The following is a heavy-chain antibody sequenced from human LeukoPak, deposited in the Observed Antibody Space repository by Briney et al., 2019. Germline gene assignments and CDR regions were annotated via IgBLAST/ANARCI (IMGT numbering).Heavy chain of an antibody. CDR3: ARVAIAAAYRRDY. Sequence: EASVKVSCKASGYTFTGYYMHWVRQAPGQGLEWMGWINPNSGGTNYAQKFQGRVTMTRDTSISTAYMELSRLRSDDTAVYYCARVAIAAAYRRDYWGQGTLVTVSS. J-gene: IGHJ4*02. CDR1: GYTFTGYY. V-gene: IGHV1-2*02. D-gene: IGHD6-13*01. CDR2: INPNSGGT.